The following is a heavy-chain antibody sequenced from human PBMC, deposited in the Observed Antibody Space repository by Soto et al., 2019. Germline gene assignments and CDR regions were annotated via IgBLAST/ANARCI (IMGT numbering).Heavy chain of an antibody. J-gene: IGHJ4*02. V-gene: IGHV4-31*03. CDR2: INYSGST. CDR3: ARHLAPGESITVTTRQAGFDY. CDR1: GGSISRGVYY. D-gene: IGHD4-17*01. Sequence: QVQLQEPGPGLVKPSQTLSLPCTVYGGSISRGVYYWSWTRQHPGKGVEWIGYINYSGSTYYNPSLKSRVTISVDTSKNQFSLKLSSVTAADTAVYYCARHLAPGESITVTTRQAGFDYWCQVPLVTVSS.